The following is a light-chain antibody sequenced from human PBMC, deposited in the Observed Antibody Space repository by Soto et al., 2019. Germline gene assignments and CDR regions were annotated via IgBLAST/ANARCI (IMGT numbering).Light chain of an antibody. V-gene: IGLV3-21*02. Sequence: SYELTQPPSVSVAPGQTARITCGGDNIRSKSVHWYQQRPGQAPVLGVYDDTDRPSGIPERFSGSNSGNTATLTISRVEAGDEADYYCQVWDTSSDHPGVFGGGTKLTVL. CDR2: DDT. J-gene: IGLJ3*02. CDR1: NIRSKS. CDR3: QVWDTSSDHPGV.